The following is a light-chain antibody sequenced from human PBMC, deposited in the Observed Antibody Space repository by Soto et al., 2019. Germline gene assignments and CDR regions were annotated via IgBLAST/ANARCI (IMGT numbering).Light chain of an antibody. CDR2: EVT. Sequence: QSALTQPASVSGSPGQSITISCTGTSSDVGTYDLVSWYQQHPGKVPKLLIYEVTKRPSGVSNRFSGSKSGNTASLTISGLQPEDESDYYCCSYAGGSTYVLFGGGTQLTVL. CDR1: SSDVGTYDL. CDR3: CSYAGGSTYVL. J-gene: IGLJ2*01. V-gene: IGLV2-23*02.